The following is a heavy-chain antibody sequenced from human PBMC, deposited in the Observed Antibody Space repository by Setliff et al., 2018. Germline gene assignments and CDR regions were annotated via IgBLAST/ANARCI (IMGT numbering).Heavy chain of an antibody. V-gene: IGHV4-39*01. J-gene: IGHJ6*03. Sequence: PSETLSLTCIVSGDSISSNSHYWGWIRQPPGKGLEWIGTIYYSATTYCNPSLKIRVTISVDTSKNQFSLRLSSVIAADTAVYYCVRTYYYASGRAGYYYYFYYMDVWCKGTTVTVSS. CDR2: IYYSATT. D-gene: IGHD3-10*01. CDR1: GDSISSNSHY. CDR3: VRTYYYASGRAGYYYYFYYMDV.